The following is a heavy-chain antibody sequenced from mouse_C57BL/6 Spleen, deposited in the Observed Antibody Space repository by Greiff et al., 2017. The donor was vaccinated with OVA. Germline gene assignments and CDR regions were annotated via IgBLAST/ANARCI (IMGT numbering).Heavy chain of an antibody. V-gene: IGHV1-50*01. CDR2: IDPSDSYT. J-gene: IGHJ3*01. CDR3: ARSITTVASPFAY. D-gene: IGHD1-1*01. CDR1: GYTFTSYW. Sequence: QVQLQQPGAELVKPGASVKLSCKASGYTFTSYWMQWVKQRPGQGLEWIGEIDPSDSYTNYNQKFKGKATLTVDTSSSTAYMQLSSLTSEDSAVYYCARSITTVASPFAYWGQGTLVTVSA.